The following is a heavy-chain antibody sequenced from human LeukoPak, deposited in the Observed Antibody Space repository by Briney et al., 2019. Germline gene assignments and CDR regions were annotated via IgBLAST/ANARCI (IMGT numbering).Heavy chain of an antibody. CDR3: ARGGYDILTGSLYYFDY. D-gene: IGHD3-9*01. Sequence: GRSLRLSCAASGFTFSSYGMHWVRQAPGKGLEWAAVIWYDGSNKYYADSVKGRFTISRDNSKNTLYLQMNSLRAEDTAVYYCARGGYDILTGSLYYFDYWGQGTLVTVSS. CDR1: GFTFSSYG. J-gene: IGHJ4*02. CDR2: IWYDGSNK. V-gene: IGHV3-33*01.